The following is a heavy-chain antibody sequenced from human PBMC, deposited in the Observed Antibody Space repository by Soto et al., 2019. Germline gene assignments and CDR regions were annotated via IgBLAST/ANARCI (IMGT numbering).Heavy chain of an antibody. J-gene: IGHJ5*02. Sequence: QVQLQQWGAGLLKPSETLSLTCAVYGGSFSGYYWSWIRQPTGKGLEWIGEINHSGSTNYNPSLKSRVTISVDTSKNQFSLKLSSVTAADTAVYYCARGQRGRNWFDPWGQGTLVTVSS. D-gene: IGHD1-1*01. CDR2: INHSGST. CDR1: GGSFSGYY. V-gene: IGHV4-34*01. CDR3: ARGQRGRNWFDP.